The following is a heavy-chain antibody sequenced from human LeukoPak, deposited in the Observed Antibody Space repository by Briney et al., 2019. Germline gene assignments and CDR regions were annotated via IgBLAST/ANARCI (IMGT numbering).Heavy chain of an antibody. CDR1: GFTFSSYA. Sequence: PGGSLRLSCAASGFTFSSYAMSWVRQAPGKGLEWVSAISGSGGSTYYADSVKGRFTISRDNSKNTLYLQMNSLRAEDTAVYYCAKDQGHVLRYFDWFGSYFMDVWGKGTTVTVSS. CDR2: ISGSGGST. J-gene: IGHJ6*03. D-gene: IGHD3-9*01. V-gene: IGHV3-23*01. CDR3: AKDQGHVLRYFDWFGSYFMDV.